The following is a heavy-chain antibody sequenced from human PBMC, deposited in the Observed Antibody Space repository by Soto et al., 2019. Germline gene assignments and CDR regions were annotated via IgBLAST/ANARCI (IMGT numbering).Heavy chain of an antibody. CDR1: GFTFSSYA. D-gene: IGHD3-9*01. Sequence: GVSLRLSWSASGFTFSSYAMHWVRQAPGKGLEWVAVISYDGSNKYYADSVKGRFTISRDNSKNTLYLQMNSLRAEDTAVYYCARDGQSRYFDWLPPPYYGMAVWGKGPTVPVSS. J-gene: IGHJ6*04. CDR2: ISYDGSNK. CDR3: ARDGQSRYFDWLPPPYYGMAV. V-gene: IGHV3-30-3*01.